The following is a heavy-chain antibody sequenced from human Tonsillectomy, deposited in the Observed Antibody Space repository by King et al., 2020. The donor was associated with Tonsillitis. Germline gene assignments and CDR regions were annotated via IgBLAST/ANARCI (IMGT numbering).Heavy chain of an antibody. CDR1: GFTFDDYA. V-gene: IGHV3-9*01. D-gene: IGHD2-15*01. J-gene: IGHJ4*02. Sequence: VQLVESGGGLVQPGRSLRLSCAASGFTFDDYAMHWVRQAPGKGLEWVSCISWNSGSIGDADSGKGRFTISTDNAKNSLYMQMNSLRAAETALYYCAKDFERGYCSGGSCYSGDYFDYWGQGTLVTVSS. CDR2: ISWNSGSI. CDR3: AKDFERGYCSGGSCYSGDYFDY.